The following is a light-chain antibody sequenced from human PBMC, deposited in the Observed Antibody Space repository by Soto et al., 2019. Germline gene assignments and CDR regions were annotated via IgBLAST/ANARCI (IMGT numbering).Light chain of an antibody. J-gene: IGKJ1*01. CDR3: QQYNSYPWT. CDR1: QSIGYW. V-gene: IGKV1-5*01. CDR2: DAS. Sequence: DIPMTKSPSTLSASVGDRVTITCRASQSIGYWLAWYQQKPGKAPNLLIYDASSLESGVPSRFSDSGAGTEFTLTISSLQPDDLATYYCQQYNSYPWTFGQGTKVEIK.